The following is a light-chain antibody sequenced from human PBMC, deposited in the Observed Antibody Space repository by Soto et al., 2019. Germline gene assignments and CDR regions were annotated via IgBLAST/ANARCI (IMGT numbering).Light chain of an antibody. CDR3: SAWDDNLNGQV. V-gene: IGLV1-36*01. J-gene: IGLJ3*02. Sequence: QSVLTQPPSVSEAPRQRVTISCSGSSSNIGNNAVNWYQQLPGKAPKLLIYYDDLLPSGVSDRFSGSKSGASASLAISGLQSEDEAYYYCSAWDDNLNGQVFGGGTKLTVL. CDR2: YDD. CDR1: SSNIGNNA.